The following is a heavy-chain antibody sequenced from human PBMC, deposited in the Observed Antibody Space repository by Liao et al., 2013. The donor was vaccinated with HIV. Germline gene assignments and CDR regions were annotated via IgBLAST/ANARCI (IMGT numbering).Heavy chain of an antibody. CDR2: INHSGST. CDR3: ARDKWELLEHYFDY. D-gene: IGHD1-26*01. Sequence: QVQLQQWGAGLLKPSETLSLTCAVYGGSFSGYYWSWIRQPPGKGLEWIGEINHSGSTNYNPSLKSRVTISVDTSKNQFSLRLSSVTAADTAVYYCARDKWELLEHYFDYWGQGTLVTVSS. V-gene: IGHV4-34*01. CDR1: GGSFSGYY. J-gene: IGHJ4*02.